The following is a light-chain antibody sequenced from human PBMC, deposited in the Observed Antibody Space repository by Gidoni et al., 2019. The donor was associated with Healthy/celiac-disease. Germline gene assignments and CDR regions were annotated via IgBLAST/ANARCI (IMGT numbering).Light chain of an antibody. CDR2: DAS. Sequence: EIVLTQSPATLSLSPGERATLSCRASQSVSSYLAWYQQKPGQAPRLLIYDASNRATGIPARFRGSGSGTDFTLTISSLEPEDFAVYYCQQRSKWPPFTFGPGTKVEIK. CDR1: QSVSSY. V-gene: IGKV3-11*01. J-gene: IGKJ3*01. CDR3: QQRSKWPPFT.